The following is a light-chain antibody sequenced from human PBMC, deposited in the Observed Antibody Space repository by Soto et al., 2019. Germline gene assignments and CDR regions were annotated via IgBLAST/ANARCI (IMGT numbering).Light chain of an antibody. V-gene: IGLV6-57*04. CDR1: SGSIASND. Sequence: NFMLTQPHSLSESPGKTVTISCTRSSGSIASNDVQWYQQRPCSAPTTVIYENNLRPSGVPDRFSGSTDGSSNSASLTISGLKTEDEADYYCQSYDSRTVVFGGGTKLTVL. CDR3: QSYDSRTVV. J-gene: IGLJ2*01. CDR2: ENN.